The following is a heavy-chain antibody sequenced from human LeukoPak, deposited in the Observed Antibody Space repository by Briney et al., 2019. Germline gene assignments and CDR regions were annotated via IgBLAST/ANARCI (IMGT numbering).Heavy chain of an antibody. D-gene: IGHD3-9*01. V-gene: IGHV1-2*02. CDR2: INPNSGGT. Sequence: ASVKVSCKASGYTFTGYYMHWVRQAPGQGLEWMGWINPNSGGTNYAQKFQGRVTMTRDTSISTAYMELSRLRSDDTAVYYCARDWVLTGPSCGMDVWGQGTTVTVSS. J-gene: IGHJ6*02. CDR1: GYTFTGYY. CDR3: ARDWVLTGPSCGMDV.